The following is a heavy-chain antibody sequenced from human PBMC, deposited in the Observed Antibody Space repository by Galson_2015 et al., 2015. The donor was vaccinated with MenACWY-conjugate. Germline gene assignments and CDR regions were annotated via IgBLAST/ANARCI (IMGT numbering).Heavy chain of an antibody. V-gene: IGHV2-5*02. CDR1: GFSLSTRGVG. CDR2: TYWDDDK. CDR3: AHADYAHSNFDY. Sequence: PALVKPTQPLTLTCTFSGFSLSTRGVGVGWIRQPPGKALEWLALTYWDDDKRYSPSLKSRLTITKDTSKNQVVLTMTNMDPVDTGTYYCAHADYAHSNFDYWGQGSLVTVSS. J-gene: IGHJ4*02. D-gene: IGHD4-11*01.